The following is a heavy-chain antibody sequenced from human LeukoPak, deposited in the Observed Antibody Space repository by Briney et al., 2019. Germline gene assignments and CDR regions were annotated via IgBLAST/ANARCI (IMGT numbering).Heavy chain of an antibody. D-gene: IGHD4-17*01. CDR3: AKEGPDYGDYRSGDYFDS. Sequence: GGSLRLSCAASGFTFRNYAMGWVRQAPGKGLECVSAISDDSTKTSYADSVKGRFTISRDYSKSTLYLQMNSLRAEDTAVYYCAKEGPDYGDYRSGDYFDSWGQGTLVTVSS. J-gene: IGHJ4*02. CDR1: GFTFRNYA. CDR2: ISDDSTKT. V-gene: IGHV3-23*01.